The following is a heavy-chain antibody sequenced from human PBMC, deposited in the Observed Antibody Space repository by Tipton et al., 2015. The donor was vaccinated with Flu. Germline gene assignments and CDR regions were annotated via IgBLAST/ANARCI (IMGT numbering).Heavy chain of an antibody. J-gene: IGHJ4*02. V-gene: IGHV3-33*01. CDR1: GFTFSNYG. Sequence: SLRLPCAVSGFTFSNYGMHWVRQTPGKGLEWVAVIWSDGSTEYYADSVKGRFTISRDNSRGTLYLQMNSLRGDDTADYFCARDIGTTVFYFDHWGQGALVTVSS. D-gene: IGHD1-14*01. CDR3: ARDIGTTVFYFDH. CDR2: IWSDGSTE.